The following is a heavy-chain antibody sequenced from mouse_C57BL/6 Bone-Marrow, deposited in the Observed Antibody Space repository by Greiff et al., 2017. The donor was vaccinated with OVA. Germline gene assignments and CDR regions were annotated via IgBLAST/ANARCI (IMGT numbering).Heavy chain of an antibody. J-gene: IGHJ4*01. CDR1: GYAFSSSW. CDR3: ARWDYSYAMDY. CDR2: IYPGDGDT. Sequence: QVQLKESGPELVKPGASVKISCKASGYAFSSSWMNWVKQRPGKGLEWIGRIYPGDGDTNYNGKFKGKATLTADKSSSTAYMQLSSLTSEDSAVYFCARWDYSYAMDYWGQGTSVTVSS. V-gene: IGHV1-82*01. D-gene: IGHD2-13*01.